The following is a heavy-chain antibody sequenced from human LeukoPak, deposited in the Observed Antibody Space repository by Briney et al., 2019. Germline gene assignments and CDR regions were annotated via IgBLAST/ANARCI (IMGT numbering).Heavy chain of an antibody. D-gene: IGHD3-22*01. Sequence: GGSLRLSCAASRFTFSSYRMNWVRQAPGKGLEWVSEMTGSSSIISYADSVKGRFTISRDNAKNSLYLQMNGLRAEDTAVYYCARVRSGYYFDYWGQGTLVTVSS. CDR1: RFTFSSYR. CDR2: MTGSSSII. J-gene: IGHJ4*02. V-gene: IGHV3-48*01. CDR3: ARVRSGYYFDY.